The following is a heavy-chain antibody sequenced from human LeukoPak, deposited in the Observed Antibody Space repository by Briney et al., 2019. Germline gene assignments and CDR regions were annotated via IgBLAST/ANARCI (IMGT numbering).Heavy chain of an antibody. V-gene: IGHV3-23*01. J-gene: IGHJ4*02. CDR1: GFTFSSYA. CDR3: ARALWFGEYYFDY. D-gene: IGHD3-10*01. CDR2: ISGSGGNT. Sequence: GGSLRLSCAASGFTFSSYAMSWVRQAPGKGLEWVSAISGSGGNTYFADSVKGRFTISRDNSKNTLYLQMNSLRAEDTAVYYCARALWFGEYYFDYWGQGTLVTVSS.